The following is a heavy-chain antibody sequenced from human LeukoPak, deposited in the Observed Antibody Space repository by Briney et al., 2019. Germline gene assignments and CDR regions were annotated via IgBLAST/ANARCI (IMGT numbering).Heavy chain of an antibody. CDR1: GFTFSSYW. V-gene: IGHV3-74*01. D-gene: IGHD1-26*01. Sequence: GGSLRLSCAASGFTFSSYWMHWVRQAPGKGLVWVSRINSDGSSTSYADSVKGRFTISRDNAKNTLYLQMNNLRAEDTAVYYCARGPASGSYGYWGQGTLVTVSS. CDR2: INSDGSST. J-gene: IGHJ4*02. CDR3: ARGPASGSYGY.